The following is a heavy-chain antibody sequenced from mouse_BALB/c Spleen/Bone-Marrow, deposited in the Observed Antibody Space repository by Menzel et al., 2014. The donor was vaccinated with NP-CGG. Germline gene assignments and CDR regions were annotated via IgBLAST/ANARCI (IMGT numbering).Heavy chain of an antibody. D-gene: IGHD1-1*01. CDR2: ISGSGSST. Sequence: EVQVVESGGGLVQPGGSLKLSCAASGFTFSGYGMSRVRQTPDKGLELVATISGSGSSTYYPDTVKGRFTISRDNAKNTLYLQMSSLKSEDTAMYYCAREVLRDYFDYWGQGTTLTVSS. CDR3: AREVLRDYFDY. J-gene: IGHJ2*01. V-gene: IGHV5-6-3*01. CDR1: GFTFSGYG.